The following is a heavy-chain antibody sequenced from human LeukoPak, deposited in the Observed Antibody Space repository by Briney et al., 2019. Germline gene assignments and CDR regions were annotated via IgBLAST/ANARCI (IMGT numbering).Heavy chain of an antibody. Sequence: GGSLRLSCAASGFTVSSNYMGWVRQAPGKGLEWGSVIYSGGSTYYADSVKGLFTISRDNSKNTLYLQMNSLRAEDTAVYYCASRVEYGTDTFGGEFDYWGQGTLVTVSS. CDR3: ASRVEYGTDTFGGEFDY. CDR2: IYSGGST. V-gene: IGHV3-53*01. CDR1: GFTVSSNY. J-gene: IGHJ4*02. D-gene: IGHD3-16*01.